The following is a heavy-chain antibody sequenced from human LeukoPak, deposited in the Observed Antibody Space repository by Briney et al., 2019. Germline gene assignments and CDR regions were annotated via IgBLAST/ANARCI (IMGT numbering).Heavy chain of an antibody. V-gene: IGHV4-31*03. J-gene: IGHJ4*02. CDR1: GGSISSGGYY. CDR3: ARVGATKLDY. Sequence: SETLSLICTVSGGSISSGGYYWSWIRQHPGKGLEWIGYIYYSGSTYYNPSLKSRVTISVDTSKNQFSLKLSSGTAADTAVYYCARVGATKLDYWGQGTLVTVSS. CDR2: IYYSGST. D-gene: IGHD1-26*01.